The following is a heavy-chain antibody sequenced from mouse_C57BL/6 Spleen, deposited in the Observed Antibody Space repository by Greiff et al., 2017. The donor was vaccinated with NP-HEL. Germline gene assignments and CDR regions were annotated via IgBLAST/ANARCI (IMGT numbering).Heavy chain of an antibody. D-gene: IGHD2-4*01. Sequence: VQLQQSGAELVRPGASVKLSCTASGFNIKDDYMHWVKQRPEQGLEWIGWIDPENVDTEYASKFQGKATITADTSSNTAYLQLSSLTSEDTAVYYCTTRLRQAMDYWGQGTSVTVSS. CDR3: TTRLRQAMDY. CDR1: GFNIKDDY. V-gene: IGHV14-4*01. J-gene: IGHJ4*01. CDR2: IDPENVDT.